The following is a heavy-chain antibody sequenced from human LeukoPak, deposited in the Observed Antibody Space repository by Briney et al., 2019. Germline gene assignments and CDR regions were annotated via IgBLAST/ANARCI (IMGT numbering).Heavy chain of an antibody. D-gene: IGHD3-16*01. CDR2: INPSGGST. CDR1: GYTFTSYY. V-gene: IGHV1-46*01. J-gene: IGHJ5*02. CDR3: AKDLWGRSKGSSNWFNP. Sequence: GASVKVSCKASGYTFTSYYMHWVRQAPGQGLEWMGIINPSGGSTSYAQKFQGRVTMTRDTSTSTVYMELSSLRAEDTAVYYCAKDLWGRSKGSSNWFNPWGQGTLVTVSS.